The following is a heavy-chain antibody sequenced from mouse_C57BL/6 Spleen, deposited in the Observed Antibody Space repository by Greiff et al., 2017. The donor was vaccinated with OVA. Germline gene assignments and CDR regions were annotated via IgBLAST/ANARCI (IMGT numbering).Heavy chain of an antibody. CDR2: INPNNGGT. CDR1: GYTFTDYY. V-gene: IGHV1-26*01. J-gene: IGHJ2*01. CDR3: ATYDGLV. Sequence: VQLQQSGPELVKPGASVKISCKASGYTFTDYYMNWVKQSHGKSLEWIGDINPNNGGTSYNQKFKGKATLTVDKSSSTAYMELRSLTSEDSAVYYCATYDGLVWGQGTTLTVSS. D-gene: IGHD1-2*01.